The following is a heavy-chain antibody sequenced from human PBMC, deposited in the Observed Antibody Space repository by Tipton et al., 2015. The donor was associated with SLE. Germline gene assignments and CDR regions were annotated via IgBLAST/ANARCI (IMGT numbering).Heavy chain of an antibody. CDR3: ARESRDSDSGGYYFFFNY. Sequence: TLSLTCTVSGGSLSSGGYYWSWIRQHPGKGLEWIGYIYYSGSTYYNPSLKSRVTISVDTSKNQLSLKLNSVTATDTAVYYCARESRDSDSGGYYFFFNYWGQGTLVTASS. D-gene: IGHD3-22*01. CDR2: IYYSGST. J-gene: IGHJ4*02. V-gene: IGHV4-31*03. CDR1: GGSLSSGGYY.